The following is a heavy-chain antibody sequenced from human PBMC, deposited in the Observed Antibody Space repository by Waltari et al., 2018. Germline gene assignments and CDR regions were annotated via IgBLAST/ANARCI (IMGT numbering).Heavy chain of an antibody. Sequence: LLQESGPGLVKPSETLSLTCTVSGGSISSSSYYWGWIRQPPGKGLEWIGSIYYSGSTYYNPSLKSRVTISVDTSKNQFSLKLSSVTAADTAVYYCARLVTPYSGSYLDFDYWGQGTLVTVSS. D-gene: IGHD1-26*01. J-gene: IGHJ4*02. V-gene: IGHV4-39*01. CDR3: ARLVTPYSGSYLDFDY. CDR2: IYYSGST. CDR1: GGSISSSSYY.